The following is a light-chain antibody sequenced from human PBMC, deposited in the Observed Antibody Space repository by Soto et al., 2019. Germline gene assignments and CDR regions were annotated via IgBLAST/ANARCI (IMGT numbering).Light chain of an antibody. V-gene: IGLV2-14*01. CDR1: SSDVGAYDS. J-gene: IGLJ2*01. CDR3: SSYTTRSTLV. CDR2: DVT. Sequence: QSVLTQPASVSGSPGQSITISCTGTSSDVGAYDSVSWYQHYPGKAPKLVTFDVTHRPPGISDRFSGSKSANTASLTISGLQAEDEAFYYSSSYTTRSTLVFGGGTTLSVL.